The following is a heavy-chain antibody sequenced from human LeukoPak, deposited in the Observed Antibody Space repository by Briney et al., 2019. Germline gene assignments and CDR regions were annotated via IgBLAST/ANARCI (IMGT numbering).Heavy chain of an antibody. D-gene: IGHD3-22*01. CDR2: IKQDGSEK. Sequence: PGGSLRLSCAASGFTFSSYWMSWVRQAPGKGLEWVANIKQDGSEKYYVDSVKGRFTISRDNAKNSLYLQMNSLRAEDTAVYYCARDSGPAGYYDSSGWDLDYWGQGTLVTVSS. CDR3: ARDSGPAGYYDSSGWDLDY. J-gene: IGHJ4*02. V-gene: IGHV3-7*01. CDR1: GFTFSSYW.